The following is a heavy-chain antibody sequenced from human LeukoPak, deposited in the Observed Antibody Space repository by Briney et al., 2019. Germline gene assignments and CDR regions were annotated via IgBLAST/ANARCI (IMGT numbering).Heavy chain of an antibody. CDR2: INPNSGGT. D-gene: IGHD4-23*01. CDR1: GYAFTSYD. CDR3: ARQSDYGVDSSLYMDV. J-gene: IGHJ6*03. V-gene: IGHV1-2*02. Sequence: ASVKVSCKASGYAFTSYDINWVRQAPGQGLEWMGWINPNSGGTNYAQKFQGRVTMTRDTSISTAYMELSRLRSDDTAVYYCARQSDYGVDSSLYMDVWGTGTTVTVSS.